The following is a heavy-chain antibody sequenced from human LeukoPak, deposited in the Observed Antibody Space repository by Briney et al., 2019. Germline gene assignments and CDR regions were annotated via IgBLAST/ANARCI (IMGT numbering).Heavy chain of an antibody. CDR2: INPNSGGT. Sequence: ASVKVSCKASGYTFTGHYMHWVRQAPGQGLEWMGRINPNSGGTNYAQKFQGRVTMTRDTSISTAYMELSRLRSDDTAVYYCARDLARRYYYYYMDVWGKGTTVTVSS. D-gene: IGHD3-3*02. V-gene: IGHV1-2*06. CDR1: GYTFTGHY. CDR3: ARDLARRYYYYYMDV. J-gene: IGHJ6*03.